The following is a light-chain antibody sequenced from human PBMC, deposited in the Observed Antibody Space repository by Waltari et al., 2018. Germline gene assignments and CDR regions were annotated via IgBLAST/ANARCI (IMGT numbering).Light chain of an antibody. CDR2: RNN. Sequence: QSVLTQPPSASGTPGQRVTISCSGSSSNIGSNYVYWYQQLPGTAPKLLIYRNNQRASGVPDRFAGSKAGTSAALAISGRRSEDEADYYCAAWDDSLSGPVFGGGTKLTVL. J-gene: IGLJ2*01. CDR1: SSNIGSNY. CDR3: AAWDDSLSGPV. V-gene: IGLV1-47*01.